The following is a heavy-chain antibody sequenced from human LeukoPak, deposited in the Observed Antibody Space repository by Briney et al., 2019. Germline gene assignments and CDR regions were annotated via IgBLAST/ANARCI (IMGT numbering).Heavy chain of an antibody. CDR1: GGTCSSQT. CDR3: ASGHYGSGF. Sequence: GSSVKVSCKASGGTCSSQTINWVRQAPGGGLEWMGRIIPVFGVADYAQKFQGRVTITTDEPTSTGYMELSSLTFDDTAVYYCASGHYGSGFWGQGTLVIVSS. J-gene: IGHJ4*02. D-gene: IGHD3-10*01. V-gene: IGHV1-69*02. CDR2: IIPVFGVA.